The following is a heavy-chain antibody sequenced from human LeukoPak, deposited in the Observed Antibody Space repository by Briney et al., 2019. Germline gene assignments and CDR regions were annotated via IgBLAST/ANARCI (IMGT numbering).Heavy chain of an antibody. V-gene: IGHV3-13*01. Sequence: PGVSLRLSCAASGFTFSDYDMHWVRQATGKGLEWVSAIGTAGDTYYTGSVKGRLTISRGNAKNSLYLQMNSLRAGDTAVYYCARVAKERVGGVYYFDYWGQGTLVTVSS. CDR3: ARVAKERVGGVYYFDY. D-gene: IGHD1-1*01. CDR1: GFTFSDYD. J-gene: IGHJ4*02. CDR2: IGTAGDT.